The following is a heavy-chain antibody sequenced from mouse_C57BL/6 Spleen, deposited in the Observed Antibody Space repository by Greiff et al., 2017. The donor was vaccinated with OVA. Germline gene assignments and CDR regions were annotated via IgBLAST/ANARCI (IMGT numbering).Heavy chain of an antibody. CDR2: ISNGGGST. CDR1: GFTFSDYY. V-gene: IGHV5-12*01. Sequence: EVQLVESGGGLVQPGGSLKLSCAASGFTFSDYYMYWVRQTPEKRLEWVAYISNGGGSTYYPDTVKGRFTISRDNAKNTLYLQMSRLKSEDTAMYYCARHGSYYGAMDYWGQGTSVTVSS. D-gene: IGHD1-1*01. J-gene: IGHJ4*01. CDR3: ARHGSYYGAMDY.